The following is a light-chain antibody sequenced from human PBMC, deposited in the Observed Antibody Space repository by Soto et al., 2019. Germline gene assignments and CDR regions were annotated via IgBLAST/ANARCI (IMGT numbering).Light chain of an antibody. CDR2: GNA. V-gene: IGLV1-40*01. CDR1: SSNIGAGFD. CDR3: QSYDSSLSGQGV. Sequence: QSVLTQPPSVSGAPGQRVTISCTGSSSNIGAGFDVHWYQQLPGTPPKLLIYGNANRPSGVPDRFSGSKSGTSASLAITGLQAEDEADYYCQSYDSSLSGQGVFGTGTKLTVL. J-gene: IGLJ1*01.